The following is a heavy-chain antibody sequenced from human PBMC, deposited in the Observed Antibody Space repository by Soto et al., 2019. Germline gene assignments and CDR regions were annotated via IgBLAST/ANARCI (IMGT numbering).Heavy chain of an antibody. Sequence: EVQLLESGGGLVQPGGSLRLSCAASGFTFSSYAMSWVRQAPGKGLECVSSISSGANTYYTDSVRGRFTISRDNSKNSLYLQMSSLRADDTAIYYCAKGSATVKSDGMDVWGQGTTVTVSS. V-gene: IGHV3-23*01. CDR3: AKGSATVKSDGMDV. CDR2: ISSGANT. J-gene: IGHJ6*02. CDR1: GFTFSSYA.